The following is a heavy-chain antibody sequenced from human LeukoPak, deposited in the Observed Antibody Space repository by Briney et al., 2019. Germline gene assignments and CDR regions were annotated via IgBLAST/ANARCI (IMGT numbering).Heavy chain of an antibody. CDR1: GFTFSSNW. J-gene: IGHJ4*02. CDR2: INTDGSTT. V-gene: IGHV3-74*01. Sequence: PGGSLRLSCAASGFTFSSNWMHWVRQAPGKGLVWVSRINTDGSTTTYADSAKGRFTISRDNAKNTLYLQMNSLRVEDTAVYYCARGRGGSYHYWGQGTLVTVSS. D-gene: IGHD1-26*01. CDR3: ARGRGGSYHY.